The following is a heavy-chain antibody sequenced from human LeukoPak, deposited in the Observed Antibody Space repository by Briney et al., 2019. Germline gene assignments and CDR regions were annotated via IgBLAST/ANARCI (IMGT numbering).Heavy chain of an antibody. D-gene: IGHD3-9*01. CDR1: GFTFSSYG. V-gene: IGHV3-30*18. J-gene: IGHJ4*02. CDR3: AKESYDILTGYNEGYFDY. CDR2: ISYDGSNK. Sequence: GGSLRLPCAASGFTFSSYGMHWVRQAPGKGLEWVAVISYDGSNKYYADSVKGRFTISRDNSKNTLYLQMNSLRAEDTAVYYCAKESYDILTGYNEGYFDYWGQGTLVTVSS.